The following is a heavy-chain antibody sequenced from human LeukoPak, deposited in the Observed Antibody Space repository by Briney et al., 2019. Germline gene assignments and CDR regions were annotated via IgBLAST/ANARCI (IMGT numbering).Heavy chain of an antibody. D-gene: IGHD2-2*01. J-gene: IGHJ4*02. CDR1: GFTFSNAW. Sequence: GGSLRLSCAASGFTFSNAWMSWVRQAPGKGLEWVGRIKRKTDGGTTDFAAPVKGRFSISRDDSINTVYLQMNSLKTEDTGMYYCTTDRIIPADPQFDNWGQGTLVIVSS. CDR3: TTDRIIPADPQFDN. V-gene: IGHV3-15*01. CDR2: IKRKTDGGTT.